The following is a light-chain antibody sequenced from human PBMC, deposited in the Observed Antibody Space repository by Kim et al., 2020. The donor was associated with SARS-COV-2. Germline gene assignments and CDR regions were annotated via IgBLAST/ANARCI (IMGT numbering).Light chain of an antibody. J-gene: IGKJ2*01. CDR1: LSVGSS. CDR2: KAS. V-gene: IGKV1-5*03. CDR3: QQYNSYSYT. Sequence: SASLGDSVTITCRASLSVGSSLAWYQQKPGKAPILLIYKASNLEGGVPSRFSGSGYGTEFTLTIASLQPDDFATYYCQQYNSYSYTFGQGTKLEIK.